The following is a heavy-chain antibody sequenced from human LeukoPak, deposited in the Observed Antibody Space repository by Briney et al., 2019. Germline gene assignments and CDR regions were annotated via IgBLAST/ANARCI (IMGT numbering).Heavy chain of an antibody. J-gene: IGHJ4*02. CDR3: AKDGRVMIQLWSYYFDY. CDR2: ISSSGSTI. D-gene: IGHD5-18*01. Sequence: GGSLRLSCEASGFTFNNYWMSWVRQAPGKGLEWVSYISSSGSTIYYADSVKGRFTISRDNAKNSLYLQMNSLRAEDTAVYYCAKDGRVMIQLWSYYFDYWGQGTLVTVSS. V-gene: IGHV3-48*04. CDR1: GFTFNNYW.